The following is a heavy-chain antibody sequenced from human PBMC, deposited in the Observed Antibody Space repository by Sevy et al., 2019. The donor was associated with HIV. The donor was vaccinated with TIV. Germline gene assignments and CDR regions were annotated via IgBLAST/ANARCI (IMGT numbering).Heavy chain of an antibody. CDR1: GYTFTSYG. Sequence: ASVKVSCKASGYTFTSYGISWVRQAPGQGLEWMGWISAYNGNTNYAQKLQGSVTMTTDTSTSTAYMELRSLRSDDTAVYYCARGTNYVWGSYRRDYYYMDVWGKGTTVTVSS. D-gene: IGHD3-16*02. V-gene: IGHV1-18*01. J-gene: IGHJ6*03. CDR3: ARGTNYVWGSYRRDYYYMDV. CDR2: ISAYNGNT.